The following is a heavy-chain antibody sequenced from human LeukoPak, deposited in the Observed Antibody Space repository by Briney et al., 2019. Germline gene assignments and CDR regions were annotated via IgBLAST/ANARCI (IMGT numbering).Heavy chain of an antibody. D-gene: IGHD4-17*01. CDR1: GYTFTSYG. Sequence: GASVKVSCKASGYTFTSYGISWVRQAPGQGLEWMGWISAYNGNTNYAQKLQGRVTMTTDTSTSTAYMELRSLRSDDTAVYYCAREDYVRFEVDFDYWGQGTLVTVSS. V-gene: IGHV1-18*01. CDR3: AREDYVRFEVDFDY. J-gene: IGHJ4*02. CDR2: ISAYNGNT.